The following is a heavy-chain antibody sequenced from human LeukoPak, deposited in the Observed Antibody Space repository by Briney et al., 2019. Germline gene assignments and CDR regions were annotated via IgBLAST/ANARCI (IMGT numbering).Heavy chain of an antibody. CDR1: GFTFSSYA. CDR3: ARVPNYGDRDSYGIDV. D-gene: IGHD4-17*01. V-gene: IGHV3-30-3*01. J-gene: IGHJ6*02. Sequence: PGGSLRLPCAASGFTFSSYAMHWVRQAPGKGLEWVAVISYDGSNKYYADSVKGRFTISRDNSKNTLYLQMNSLRAEDTAVYYCARVPNYGDRDSYGIDVWGQGTTVTVSS. CDR2: ISYDGSNK.